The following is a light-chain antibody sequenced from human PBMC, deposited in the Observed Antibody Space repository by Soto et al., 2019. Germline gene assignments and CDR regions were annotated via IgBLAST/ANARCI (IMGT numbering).Light chain of an antibody. CDR3: QQYNNWPKT. J-gene: IGKJ1*01. CDR2: GAS. Sequence: ETVMTQSPATLSVSPGERATLSCWASQSVSSNLAWYQQKPGQAPRLLIYGASTRATGIPARFSGSGSGTEFTLTISSLQSEDFALYYCQQYNNWPKTFGQGTKVEIK. CDR1: QSVSSN. V-gene: IGKV3-15*01.